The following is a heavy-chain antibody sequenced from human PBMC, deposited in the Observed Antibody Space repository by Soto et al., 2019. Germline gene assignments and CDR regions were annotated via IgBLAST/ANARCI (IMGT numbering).Heavy chain of an antibody. CDR1: GGSISSSSYY. J-gene: IGHJ4*02. CDR3: ARTGGYSYGSYGDFDY. V-gene: IGHV4-39*01. D-gene: IGHD5-18*01. Sequence: PLEPLSLTYTVSGGSISSSSYYWGWIRQPPGKGLEWIGSIYYSGSTYYNPSLKSRVTISVDTSKNQFSLKLSSVTAADTAVYYRARTGGYSYGSYGDFDYWGQGTLVTSPQ. CDR2: IYYSGST.